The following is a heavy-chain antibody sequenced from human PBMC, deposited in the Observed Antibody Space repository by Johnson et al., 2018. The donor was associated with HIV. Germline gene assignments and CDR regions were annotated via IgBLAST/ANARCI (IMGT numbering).Heavy chain of an antibody. Sequence: QVQLVESGGGVVQPGRSLRLSCAASRFTLSSYAMHWVRQAPGKGLEWVAAISYDGSNKYYADSVKGRFTISRANSKNTLFLQMNSLRPEDTAVYYCAREPIREVGGAFDIWGQGTMVTVSS. J-gene: IGHJ3*02. CDR2: ISYDGSNK. V-gene: IGHV3-30*04. D-gene: IGHD1-26*01. CDR1: RFTLSSYA. CDR3: AREPIREVGGAFDI.